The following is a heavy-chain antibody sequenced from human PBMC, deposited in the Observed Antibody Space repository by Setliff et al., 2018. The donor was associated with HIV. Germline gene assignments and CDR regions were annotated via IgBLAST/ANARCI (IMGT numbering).Heavy chain of an antibody. J-gene: IGHJ3*02. CDR2: ISSTSSTI. Sequence: HPGGSLRLSCAASGFSFSRYNMNWVRQAPGKGLECLSYISSTSSTIYYADSVKGRFTISRDNAKNSLYLQMNSLRAEDTAVYYCARALGFPSGGDNAFDIWGQGTMVTVSS. D-gene: IGHD1-26*01. V-gene: IGHV3-48*01. CDR1: GFSFSRYN. CDR3: ARALGFPSGGDNAFDI.